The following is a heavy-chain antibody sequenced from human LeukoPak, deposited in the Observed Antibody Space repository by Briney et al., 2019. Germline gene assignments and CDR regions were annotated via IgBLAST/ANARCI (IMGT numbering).Heavy chain of an antibody. V-gene: IGHV4-61*01. CDR3: ARSVVTLYWYFDL. J-gene: IGHJ2*01. D-gene: IGHD4-23*01. CDR1: GGSVSSGSYY. CDR2: IYYSGST. Sequence: SETLSLTCTVSGGSVSSGSYYWSWIRQPPGKGLEWLGYIYYSGSTNYNPSLKSRVTISVDTSKNQFSLKLSSVTAADTAVYYCARSVVTLYWYFDLWGRGTLVTVSS.